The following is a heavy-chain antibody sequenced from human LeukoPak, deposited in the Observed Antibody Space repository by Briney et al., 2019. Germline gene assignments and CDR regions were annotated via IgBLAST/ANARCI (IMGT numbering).Heavy chain of an antibody. J-gene: IGHJ4*02. CDR2: FYYGSST. Sequence: SETLSLTCAVSGGSLSSNSYDWGWIRQPPGKGLEWIGSFYYGSSTYYNPSPKSRVTISVDGSKNQFSLKLTSVTAADTAVYYCARRGGPFDCWGQGTLVTVSS. D-gene: IGHD2-15*01. CDR1: GGSLSSNSYD. V-gene: IGHV4-39*01. CDR3: ARRGGPFDC.